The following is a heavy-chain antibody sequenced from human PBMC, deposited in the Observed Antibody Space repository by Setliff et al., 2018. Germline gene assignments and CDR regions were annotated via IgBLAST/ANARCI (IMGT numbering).Heavy chain of an antibody. CDR3: ARDKGYDSSGYFYYYYYMDV. D-gene: IGHD3-22*01. CDR2: INPGNGNT. Sequence: ASVKVSCKASGYTFTDYVMHWVRQAPGQRLEWMGWINPGNGNTKYSQKFQGRVTITRDTSASTAYMELSSLRSEDTAVYYCARDKGYDSSGYFYYYYYMDVWGKGTTVTVSS. CDR1: GYTFTDYV. J-gene: IGHJ6*03. V-gene: IGHV1-3*01.